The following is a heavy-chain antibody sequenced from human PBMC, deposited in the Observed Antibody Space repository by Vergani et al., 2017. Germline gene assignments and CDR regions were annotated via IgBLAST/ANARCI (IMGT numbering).Heavy chain of an antibody. V-gene: IGHV3-23*04. Sequence: EVQLVESGGGLVQPGRSLRLSCAASGFTVSSNYMSWVRQAPGKGLEWVSAISGSGGSTYYADSVKGRFTISRDNSKNTLYLQMNSLRAEDTAVYYCAKAGSGSYTPDYYYFDYWGQGTLVTVSS. D-gene: IGHD1-26*01. CDR2: ISGSGGST. J-gene: IGHJ4*02. CDR1: GFTVSSNY. CDR3: AKAGSGSYTPDYYYFDY.